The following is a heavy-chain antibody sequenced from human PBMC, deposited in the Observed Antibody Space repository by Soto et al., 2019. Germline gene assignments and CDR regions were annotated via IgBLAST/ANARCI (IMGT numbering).Heavy chain of an antibody. J-gene: IGHJ6*02. D-gene: IGHD3-3*02. CDR3: ARQLARLYYYYGMDV. CDR1: GFTFSSYG. V-gene: IGHV3-33*01. Sequence: GSLRLSCAASGFTFSSYGMHWVRQAPGKGLEWVAVIWYDGSNKYYADSVKGRFTISRDNSKNTLYLQMNSLRAEDTAVYYCARQLARLYYYYGMDVWGQGTTVTVSS. CDR2: IWYDGSNK.